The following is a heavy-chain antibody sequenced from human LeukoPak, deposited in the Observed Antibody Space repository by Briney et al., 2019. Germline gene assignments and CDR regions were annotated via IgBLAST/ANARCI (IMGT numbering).Heavy chain of an antibody. V-gene: IGHV4-4*07. CDR3: ARGGGSYYIPYYYYMDV. Sequence: SETLSLTCTVSGCSISSYYWSWIRQPAGKGLEWIGRIYTSGSTNYNPSLKSRVTMSVDTSKNRFSLKLSSVTAADTAVYYCARGGGSYYIPYYYYMDVWGKGTTVTVSS. CDR1: GCSISSYY. J-gene: IGHJ6*03. D-gene: IGHD1-26*01. CDR2: IYTSGST.